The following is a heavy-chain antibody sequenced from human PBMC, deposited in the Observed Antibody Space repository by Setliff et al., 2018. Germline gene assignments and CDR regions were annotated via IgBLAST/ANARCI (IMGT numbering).Heavy chain of an antibody. CDR1: GGSFSGYQ. D-gene: IGHD2-21*01. V-gene: IGHV4-34*01. J-gene: IGHJ2*01. Sequence: PSETLSLTCAVYGGSFSGYQWSWIRQPPGKGLEWIGEINHSGSTNYNPSLKSRVSISVEKSKNQFSLKLTSVTAADTAVYYCARAQVVFAISAPVWYFEVWGRGTQVTV. CDR3: ARAQVVFAISAPVWYFEV. CDR2: INHSGST.